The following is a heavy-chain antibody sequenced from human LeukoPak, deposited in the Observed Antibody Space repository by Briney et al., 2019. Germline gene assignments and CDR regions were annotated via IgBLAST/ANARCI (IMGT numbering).Heavy chain of an antibody. J-gene: IGHJ4*02. CDR2: ISGSGSDT. CDR3: ARRFGQLLYRLDY. V-gene: IGHV3-21*01. D-gene: IGHD3-10*01. CDR1: GFTFSSYS. Sequence: PGGSLRLSCVASGFTFSSYSMSWVRQAPGKGLDWVSSISGSGSDTYYADSVKGRFTVSRDNAKNSLFLQMSSLRAEDTAVYYCARRFGQLLYRLDYWGQGTLLTVSS.